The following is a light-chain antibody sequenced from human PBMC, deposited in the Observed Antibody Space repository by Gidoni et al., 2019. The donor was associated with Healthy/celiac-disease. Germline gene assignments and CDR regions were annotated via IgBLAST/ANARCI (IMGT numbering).Light chain of an antibody. CDR3: QQRSNWPLT. V-gene: IGKV3-11*01. Sequence: DIVLTQSPATLSLSPGDRATLSCRASQSVSSYLACYQQKPGQAPRLLIYDASNRATGSPASFSGSGSGTDFTLTISSLEPEDFAVYYCQQRSNWPLTFGGGTKVEIK. J-gene: IGKJ4*01. CDR1: QSVSSY. CDR2: DAS.